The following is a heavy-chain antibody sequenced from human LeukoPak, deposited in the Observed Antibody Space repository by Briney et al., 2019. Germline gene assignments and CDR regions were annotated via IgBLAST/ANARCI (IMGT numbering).Heavy chain of an antibody. CDR3: ASGSPENDVVPAAIKF. D-gene: IGHD2-2*02. CDR2: IIPMYGLT. CDR1: GGTFRNCV. V-gene: IGHV1-69*05. J-gene: IGHJ4*02. Sequence: SVKVSCKASGGTFRNCVFSWVRQAPGQGLEYMGGIIPMYGLTNYAQNFQDRVTISTDESTSAAYMVLSSLRSEDTAIYYCASGSPENDVVPAAIKFWGQGTLVTVSS.